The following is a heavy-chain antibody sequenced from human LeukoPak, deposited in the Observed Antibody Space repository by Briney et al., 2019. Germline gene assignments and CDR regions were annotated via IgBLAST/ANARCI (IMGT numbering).Heavy chain of an antibody. CDR2: ISYDGSFK. V-gene: IGHV3-30*03. CDR1: GFTFSSFG. J-gene: IGHJ6*02. D-gene: IGHD3-16*01. Sequence: GRSLRLSCAASGFTFSSFGIHWVRQAPGQGLEWVAFISYDGSFKFYADSVKGRFTISRDNSKNTLSLQTNSLRAEDTAVYYCARPIITFGGVRYGMDVWGQGTTVTVSS. CDR3: ARPIITFGGVRYGMDV.